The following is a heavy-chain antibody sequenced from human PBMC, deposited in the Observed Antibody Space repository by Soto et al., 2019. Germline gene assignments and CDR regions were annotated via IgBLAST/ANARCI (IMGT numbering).Heavy chain of an antibody. D-gene: IGHD1-26*01. V-gene: IGHV1-18*01. CDR2: IRAYNGKT. Sequence: QVQLVQSGAEVKKPGASVKVSCKASGYTFTSYGFSWVRQAPGQGLEWMGWIRAYNGKTNYGQKLQGRVTMTTDTSTSTAYMELRSLRSDDTAVYYCAREGSRPYYYYGMDVWGQGPTVTVSS. CDR3: AREGSRPYYYYGMDV. CDR1: GYTFTSYG. J-gene: IGHJ6*02.